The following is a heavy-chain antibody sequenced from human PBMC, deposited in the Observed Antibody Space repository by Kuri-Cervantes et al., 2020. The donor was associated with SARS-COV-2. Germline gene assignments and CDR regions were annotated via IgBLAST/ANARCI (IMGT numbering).Heavy chain of an antibody. J-gene: IGHJ4*02. CDR3: AKAGGWYSSFFDY. Sequence: GGSLRLSCAASGSTFSSYAMSWVRQAPGKGLEWVSAISGSGGSTYYADSVKGRFTISRDNSKNTLYLQMNSLRAEDTAVYYCAKAGGWYSSFFDYWGQGTLVTVSS. CDR1: GSTFSSYA. CDR2: ISGSGGST. V-gene: IGHV3-23*01. D-gene: IGHD6-19*01.